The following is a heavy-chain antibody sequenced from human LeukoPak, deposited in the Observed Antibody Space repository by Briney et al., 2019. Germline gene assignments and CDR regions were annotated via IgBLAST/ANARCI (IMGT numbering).Heavy chain of an antibody. D-gene: IGHD4-23*01. Sequence: GGSLRLSCAASGFTFSSYATNWVRQAPGKGLEWVAVISYDGSNKYYADSVKGRFTISRDNSKNTLYLQMNSLRAEDTAVYYCARVFTTVVSYYFDYWGQGTLVTVSS. CDR3: ARVFTTVVSYYFDY. CDR2: ISYDGSNK. V-gene: IGHV3-30*07. CDR1: GFTFSSYA. J-gene: IGHJ4*02.